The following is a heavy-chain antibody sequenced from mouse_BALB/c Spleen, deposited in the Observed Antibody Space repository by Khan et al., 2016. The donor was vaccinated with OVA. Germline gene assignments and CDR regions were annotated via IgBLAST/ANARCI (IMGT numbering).Heavy chain of an antibody. CDR1: GFSLTNYG. J-gene: IGHJ4*01. CDR2: IWSDGST. CDR3: ARQPYYHYNIMDY. Sequence: QMQLEESGPGLAAPSQSLSITCTISGFSLTNYGVHWVRQPPGKGLEWLAVIWSDGSTTYNSALKSRLTITKDNSQSQVFLKMNSLQTDYTTIYFCARQPYYHYNIMDYWGQGTSVTVSS. D-gene: IGHD2-10*01. V-gene: IGHV2-6-1*01.